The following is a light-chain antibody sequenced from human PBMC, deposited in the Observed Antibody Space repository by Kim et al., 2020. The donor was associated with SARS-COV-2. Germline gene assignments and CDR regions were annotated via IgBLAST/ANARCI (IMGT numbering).Light chain of an antibody. CDR2: AAS. CDR3: LQSKTLPLT. J-gene: IGKJ4*01. CDR1: QDISSS. Sequence: DIQMTQSPSSLSASVGDRVTITCRASQDISSSLAWFQQEPGKAPKSLIYAASSLQSGVPSKFSASGSGTDFTLTISSLQPEDSATYYCLQSKTLPLTFGGGTKVEIK. V-gene: IGKV1-16*02.